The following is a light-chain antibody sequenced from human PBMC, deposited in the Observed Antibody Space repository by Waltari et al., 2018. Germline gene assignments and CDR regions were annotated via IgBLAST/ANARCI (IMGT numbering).Light chain of an antibody. J-gene: IGLJ2*01. CDR1: SSDVGSYIH. Sequence: QSALTQPASVSGSPGQSITISCTGSSSDVGSYIHVSWYQQRPNKAPEVIIYEVSKRPSGLSNRFSGSKPANTASLTISGLQAEDEADYYCCSYAGSSSFVIFGGGTKLTVL. V-gene: IGLV2-23*02. CDR2: EVS. CDR3: CSYAGSSSFVI.